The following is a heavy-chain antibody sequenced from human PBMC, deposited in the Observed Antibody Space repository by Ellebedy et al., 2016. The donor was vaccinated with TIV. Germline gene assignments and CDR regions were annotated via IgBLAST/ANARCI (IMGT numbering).Heavy chain of an antibody. V-gene: IGHV4-39*07. CDR2: IYSSGTT. D-gene: IGHD1-14*01. Sequence: MPSETLSLTCSVSGGSISSRSYYWGWIRQAPGKGLEWIGIIYSSGTTYYNPSLKSRVTISIDTAKNQISLKLTSVTAADTAVYYCTGRVALDYWGQGTLVTVSS. CDR3: TGRVALDY. CDR1: GGSISSRSYY. J-gene: IGHJ4*02.